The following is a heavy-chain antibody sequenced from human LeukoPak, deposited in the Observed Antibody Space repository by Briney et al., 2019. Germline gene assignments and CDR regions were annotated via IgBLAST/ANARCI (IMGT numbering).Heavy chain of an antibody. CDR2: IGGRTNFI. Sequence: GGSLRLSCAASGFTFSSYAMSWVRQAPGKGLDWIAYIGGRTNFIFYADSMKGRFTISRDNANNSLFLQMNSLRPEDTAVYYCVRDLAAAGTWFDYWGQGTLVSVSS. J-gene: IGHJ4*02. V-gene: IGHV3-21*05. CDR1: GFTFSSYA. CDR3: VRDLAAAGTWFDY. D-gene: IGHD6-13*01.